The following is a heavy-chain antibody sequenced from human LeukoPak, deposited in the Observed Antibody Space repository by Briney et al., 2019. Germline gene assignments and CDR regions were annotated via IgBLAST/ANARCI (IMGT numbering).Heavy chain of an antibody. CDR1: GGSIYGGGYY. D-gene: IGHD1-26*01. Sequence: SQTLSLTCTVSGGSIYGGGYYWSWSRQPPGKGLEWIGYIYHSGTTYYNPSLKSRVTISMDRSKNQFSLKLSSVTAADTAVYYCARARDTTSGSNWFDPWGQGTLATVSS. CDR2: IYHSGTT. J-gene: IGHJ5*02. V-gene: IGHV4-30-2*01. CDR3: ARARDTTSGSNWFDP.